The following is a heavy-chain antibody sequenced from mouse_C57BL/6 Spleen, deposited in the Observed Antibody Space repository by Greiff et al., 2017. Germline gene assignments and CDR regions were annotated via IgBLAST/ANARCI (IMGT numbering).Heavy chain of an antibody. V-gene: IGHV1-52*01. CDR3: AREKDYYGNYFDY. CDR1: GYTFTSYW. D-gene: IGHD2-1*01. CDR2: IDPSDSET. J-gene: IGHJ2*01. Sequence: VQLQQPGAELVRPGSSVKLSCKASGYTFTSYWMHWVKQRPIQGLEWIGNIDPSDSETHYNQKFKDKATLTVEKSSSTAYMQLSSLTSEDSAVYYCAREKDYYGNYFDYWGQGTTLTVSS.